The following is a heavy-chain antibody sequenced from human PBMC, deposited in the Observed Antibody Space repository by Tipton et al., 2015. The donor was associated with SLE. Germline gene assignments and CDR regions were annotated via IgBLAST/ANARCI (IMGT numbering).Heavy chain of an antibody. V-gene: IGHV4-34*01. J-gene: IGHJ4*02. CDR3: ARGSQTPLDY. CDR2: INHGGST. Sequence: TLSLTCTVSGGSISSDYWTWIRQPPGKGLEWIGEINHGGSTNYNPSLKSRVSISVDATKNQFSLRLSSVTAADTALYYCARGSQTPLDYWGQGTLVSVSS. CDR1: GGSISSDY.